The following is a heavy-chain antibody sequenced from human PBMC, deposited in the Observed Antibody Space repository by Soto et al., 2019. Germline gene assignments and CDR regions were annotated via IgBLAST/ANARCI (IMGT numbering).Heavy chain of an antibody. D-gene: IGHD3-10*01. CDR3: ATINYGSGSYPPTNYLFDY. CDR2: FDPEDGET. V-gene: IGHV1-24*01. Sequence: ASVKVSCKVSGYTLTDLSMHWVRQAPGKGLEWMGGFDPEDGETIYAQKFQGRVTMTEDTSTDTAYMELSSLRSEDTAVYYCATINYGSGSYPPTNYLFDYWGQGTLVTVSS. CDR1: GYTLTDLS. J-gene: IGHJ4*02.